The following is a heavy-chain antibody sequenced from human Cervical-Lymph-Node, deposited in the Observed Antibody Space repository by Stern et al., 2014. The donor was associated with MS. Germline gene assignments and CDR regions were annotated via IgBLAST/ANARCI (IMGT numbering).Heavy chain of an antibody. V-gene: IGHV1-2*04. CDR2: INPNNGGT. CDR3: ARASTTANNYYDGVDV. Sequence: QVQLVQSGAEVKNPGASVKVSCKASGYTFTDYYMQWMRQAPGQGLEWMGWINPNNGGTKSAQKFQGWVTMTRDTSTSKAYMELSRLRSDDTAIYYCARASTTANNYYDGVDVWGQGTTVTVTS. D-gene: IGHD1-1*01. J-gene: IGHJ6*02. CDR1: GYTFTDYY.